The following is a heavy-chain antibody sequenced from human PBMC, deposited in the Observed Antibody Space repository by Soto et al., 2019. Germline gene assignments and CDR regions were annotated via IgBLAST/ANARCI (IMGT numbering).Heavy chain of an antibody. Sequence: PSETLSLTCTVSGDSISSYYWSWIRQPPGKGLEWIGYIYYSGSTNYNPSLKSRVTISVDTSKNQFSLKLSSVTAADTAVYYCARNGGSEYCSSTSCPRYYYYYGMDVWGQGTTVTVSS. V-gene: IGHV4-59*01. D-gene: IGHD2-2*01. J-gene: IGHJ6*02. CDR1: GDSISSYY. CDR3: ARNGGSEYCSSTSCPRYYYYYGMDV. CDR2: IYYSGST.